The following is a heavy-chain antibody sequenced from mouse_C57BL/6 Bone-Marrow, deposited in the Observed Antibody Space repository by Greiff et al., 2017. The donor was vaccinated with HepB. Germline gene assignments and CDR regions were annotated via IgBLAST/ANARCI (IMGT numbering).Heavy chain of an antibody. V-gene: IGHV14-2*01. CDR1: GFNIKDYY. D-gene: IGHD1-1*01. CDR2: IDPEGGET. Sequence: VQLQQSGAELVKPGASVKLSCTASGFNIKDYYMHWVKQRTEQGLEWIGMIDPEGGETKYAPKFQGKATITADTSSNTAYLQLSSLTSEDTAVYYCAGNLFITTLVTTDYWGQGTTLTVSS. J-gene: IGHJ2*01. CDR3: AGNLFITTLVTTDY.